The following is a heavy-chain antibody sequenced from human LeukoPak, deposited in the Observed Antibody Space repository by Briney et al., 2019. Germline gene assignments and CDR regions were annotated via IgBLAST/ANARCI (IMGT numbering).Heavy chain of an antibody. CDR1: GGPFSSYY. J-gene: IGHJ6*02. CDR2: IYTSGST. Sequence: SETLSLTCAVYGGPFSSYYWSWLRQPAAKGLEGIGRIYTSGSTNYNPSLKSRVTMSVDTSKNQFSLKLSSVTAADTAVYYCARASTVIRYYYYYGMDVWGQGTTVTVSS. D-gene: IGHD4-11*01. CDR3: ARASTVIRYYYYYGMDV. V-gene: IGHV4-59*10.